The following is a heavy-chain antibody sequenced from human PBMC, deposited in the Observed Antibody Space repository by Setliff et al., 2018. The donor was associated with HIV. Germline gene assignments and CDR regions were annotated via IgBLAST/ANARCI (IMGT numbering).Heavy chain of an antibody. J-gene: IGHJ5*02. V-gene: IGHV3-15*01. D-gene: IGHD5-12*01. CDR3: TTEDPWLRFGH. Sequence: NPGGSLRLSCAAAGFTFSNAWMTWVRQAPGKGLEWVARIRNKKNGGTTYYAAPVEGRFTISRDDSKNTLSLQMNSLKTEDTAVYYCTTEDPWLRFGHWGQGTLVTVSS. CDR1: GFTFSNAW. CDR2: IRNKKNGGTT.